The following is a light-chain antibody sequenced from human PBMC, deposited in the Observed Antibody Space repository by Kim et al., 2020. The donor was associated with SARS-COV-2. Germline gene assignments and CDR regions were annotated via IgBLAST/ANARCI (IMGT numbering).Light chain of an antibody. CDR2: RNS. J-gene: IGLJ2*01. V-gene: IGLV1-47*01. CDR1: TSNIGSNF. Sequence: GHRVTISCSGSTSNIGSNFVYCYQQLPGTAPKLLIYRNSKRPSGVPDRFSGSKSGTSASLAISGLRSEDETEYYCAAWDDSLRAVIFGGGTQLTVL. CDR3: AAWDDSLRAVI.